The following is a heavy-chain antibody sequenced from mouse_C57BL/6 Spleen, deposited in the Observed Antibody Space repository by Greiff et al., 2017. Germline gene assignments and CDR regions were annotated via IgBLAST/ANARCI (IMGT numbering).Heavy chain of an antibody. CDR3: ARADSKDYYAMDY. CDR2: INPYNGGT. D-gene: IGHD2-5*01. V-gene: IGHV1-19*01. CDR1: GYTFTDYY. Sequence: VQLQQSGPVLVKPGASVKMSCKASGYTFTDYYMNWVKQSHGKSLEWIGVINPYNGGTSYNQKFKGKATLTVDKSSSTAYMELNSLTSEDSAVYYCARADSKDYYAMDYWGQGTSVTVSS. J-gene: IGHJ4*01.